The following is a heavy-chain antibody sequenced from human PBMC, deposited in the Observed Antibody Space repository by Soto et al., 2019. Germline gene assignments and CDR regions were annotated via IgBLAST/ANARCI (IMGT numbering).Heavy chain of an antibody. CDR3: TRDHYYGNTWGFDY. CDR1: GASISDSDW. D-gene: IGHD3-10*01. CDR2: IYHGGNI. V-gene: IGHV4-4*02. Sequence: QVQLQESGPGLVKPSETLSLTCTVSGASISDSDWWNWVRQPPGKGLEWIGEIYHGGNINYNPSLRGRVTISLAQTKSHIHLSLSSVTAVDTAVYYCTRDHYYGNTWGFDYWGQGALVTVSS. J-gene: IGHJ4*02.